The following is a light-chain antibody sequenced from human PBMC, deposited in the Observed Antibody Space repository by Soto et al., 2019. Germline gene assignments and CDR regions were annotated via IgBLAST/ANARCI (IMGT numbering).Light chain of an antibody. Sequence: DIVMTHSPLSLPVTPGEPSSISCGSNEILLHSDGIAYFSWFQQRPGRSPRRLIYKVSNRDSGVPDRFSGSGSGTDFTLKISRVEAEDVGTYYCLQGTYWPPWTFGQGTKVDIK. CDR2: KVS. CDR1: EILLHSDGIAY. V-gene: IGKV2-30*02. CDR3: LQGTYWPPWT. J-gene: IGKJ1*01.